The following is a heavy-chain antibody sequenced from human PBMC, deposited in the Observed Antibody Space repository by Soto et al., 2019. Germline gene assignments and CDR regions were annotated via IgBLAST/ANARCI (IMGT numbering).Heavy chain of an antibody. CDR3: ADSHRPVITMVRVRYRTDYFDY. Sequence: SGPTLVNPTQTLTLTCTFSGFSLNTRGVGVGWIRQPPGKALEWLALIYWDDDKRYSPSLKSRLTITKDTSKNQVVLRLTNLDPLDTGTYFCADSHRPVITMVRVRYRTDYFDYWGQGTRVTVSS. CDR1: GFSLNTRGVG. D-gene: IGHD3-10*01. CDR2: IYWDDDK. J-gene: IGHJ4*02. V-gene: IGHV2-5*02.